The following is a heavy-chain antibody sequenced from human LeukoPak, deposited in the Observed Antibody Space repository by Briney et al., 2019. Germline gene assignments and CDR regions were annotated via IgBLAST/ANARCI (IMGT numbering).Heavy chain of an antibody. D-gene: IGHD6-19*01. CDR3: AKGNVGYSSGWYDY. J-gene: IGHJ4*02. V-gene: IGHV3-30*18. CDR2: ISYDGSNK. Sequence: GGSLRLSCAASGFTFSSYGMHWVRQAPGKGLEWVAVISYDGSNKYYADSVKGRFTISRDNSKNTLYLQMNSLRAEDTAVYYCAKGNVGYSSGWYDYWGQGTLVTVSS. CDR1: GFTFSSYG.